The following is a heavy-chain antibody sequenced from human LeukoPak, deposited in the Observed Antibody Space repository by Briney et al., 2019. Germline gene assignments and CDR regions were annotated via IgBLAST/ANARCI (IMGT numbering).Heavy chain of an antibody. D-gene: IGHD7-27*01. CDR3: ARGSVTGEGWFDP. V-gene: IGHV1-46*01. CDR1: GYTFTSYD. CDR2: INPSGGST. Sequence: ASVKVSCKASGYTFTSYDMHWVRQAPGQGLEWMGIINPSGGSTSYAQIFQGRVTMTTDTSTSTAYMELRSLRSDDTALYYCARGSVTGEGWFDPWGQGTLVTVSS. J-gene: IGHJ5*02.